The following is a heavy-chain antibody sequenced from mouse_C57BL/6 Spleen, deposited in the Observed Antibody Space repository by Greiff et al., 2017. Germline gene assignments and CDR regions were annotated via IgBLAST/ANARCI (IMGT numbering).Heavy chain of an antibody. D-gene: IGHD2-4*01. CDR3: ARGDDYDENFDY. Sequence: VQLQQSGAELAKPGASVKLSCKASGYTFTSYWMHWVKQRPGQGLEWIGYINPSSGYTKYNQKFKDKATLTAVKSSSTAYMQLSSLTYDDSAVYYCARGDDYDENFDYWGQGTTRTVSS. CDR1: GYTFTSYW. J-gene: IGHJ2*01. CDR2: INPSSGYT. V-gene: IGHV1-7*01.